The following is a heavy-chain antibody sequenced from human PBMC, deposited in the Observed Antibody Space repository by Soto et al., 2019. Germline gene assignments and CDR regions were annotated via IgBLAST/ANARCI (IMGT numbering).Heavy chain of an antibody. CDR1: GASISSGDFY. CDR2: IYYSGSA. J-gene: IGHJ4*02. Sequence: SETLSLTCTVSGASISSGDFYWNWIRQPPGKGLEWIGNIYYSGSASYNPSLKSRVTISVDTSKNQVSLKLSSVTAADTAVHICVSGYPWVGFDYWGQGTLVTVSS. V-gene: IGHV4-39*01. D-gene: IGHD5-18*01. CDR3: VSGYPWVGFDY.